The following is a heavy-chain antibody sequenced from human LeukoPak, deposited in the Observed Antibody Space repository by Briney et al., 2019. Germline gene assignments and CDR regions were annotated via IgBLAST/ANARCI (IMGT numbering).Heavy chain of an antibody. Sequence: PGGSLRLSCAASGFTFNNYAVSWVRQAPGKGLEWVSGINENGGSTYYADSVKGRFTISRDNSKNTLYLQMNSLRAEDTAIYYCARQGGYYYESSASYYSDYWGQGTLVTVSS. J-gene: IGHJ4*02. D-gene: IGHD3-22*01. V-gene: IGHV3-23*01. CDR2: INENGGST. CDR1: GFTFNNYA. CDR3: ARQGGYYYESSASYYSDY.